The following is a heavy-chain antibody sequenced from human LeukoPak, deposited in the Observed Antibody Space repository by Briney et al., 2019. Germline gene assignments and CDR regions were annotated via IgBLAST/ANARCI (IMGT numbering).Heavy chain of an antibody. CDR3: ARVPLGGFGELFPD. Sequence: ASVKVSCKASGYSFTSFGIIWIRQVPGQGLEWMGWINPNTGGAKYAQKFQGRVTMTRDTSISTAYMELSRLRSDDTAVYYCARVPLGGFGELFPDWGQGTLVTVSS. CDR2: INPNTGGA. CDR1: GYSFTSFG. V-gene: IGHV1-2*02. D-gene: IGHD3-10*01. J-gene: IGHJ4*02.